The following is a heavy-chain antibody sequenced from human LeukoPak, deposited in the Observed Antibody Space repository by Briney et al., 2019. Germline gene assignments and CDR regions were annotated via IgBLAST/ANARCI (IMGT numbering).Heavy chain of an antibody. CDR2: INHSGST. CDR1: GGSFSGYY. V-gene: IGHV4-34*01. CDR3: ARSRPTGSWHGAFVDY. Sequence: PSETLSPTCAVYGGSFSGYYWSWIRQPPGKGLEWIGEINHSGSTNYNPSLKSRVTISVDTSKNQFSLKLSSVIAADTAVYYCARSRPTGSWHGAFVDYWGQGTLVTVSS. J-gene: IGHJ4*02. D-gene: IGHD6-13*01.